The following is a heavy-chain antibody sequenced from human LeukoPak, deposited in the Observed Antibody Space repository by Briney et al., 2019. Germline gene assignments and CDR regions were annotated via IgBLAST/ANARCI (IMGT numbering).Heavy chain of an antibody. D-gene: IGHD3-10*01. CDR1: GGSISPYY. Sequence: SETLSLTCTVSGGSISPYYWSWIRQTPGKGLEWIGYIYYSGSTNCNPSLKSRVTISVDASKNQFPLKLTSVTAADTAVYYCARGPPGGQFDPWGQGTLVTVSS. J-gene: IGHJ5*02. CDR2: IYYSGST. CDR3: ARGPPGGQFDP. V-gene: IGHV4-59*01.